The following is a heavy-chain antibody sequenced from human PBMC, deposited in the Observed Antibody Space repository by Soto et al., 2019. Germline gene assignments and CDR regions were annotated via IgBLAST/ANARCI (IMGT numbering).Heavy chain of an antibody. CDR2: IYDSVNT. CDR1: GDSLSSGGHY. D-gene: IGHD2-2*01. J-gene: IGHJ6*02. CDR3: ARDGIVVVPAAQQYYYYGMDV. Sequence: PSETLSLTCTVSGDSLSSGGHYWSWIRQHPGKGLEWIGHIYDSVNTYYSPSLRSRVTISADMSKNQFSLNLRSVTAADTAVYYCARDGIVVVPAAQQYYYYGMDVWGQGTTVTVSS. V-gene: IGHV4-31*03.